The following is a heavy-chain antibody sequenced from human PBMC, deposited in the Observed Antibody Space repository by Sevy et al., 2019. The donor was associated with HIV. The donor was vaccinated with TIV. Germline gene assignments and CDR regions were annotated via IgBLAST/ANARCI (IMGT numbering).Heavy chain of an antibody. CDR1: GFRFSRYG. V-gene: IGHV3-33*03. Sequence: GGSLRLSCAASGFRFSRYGIHWVRRAPGKGLEWVAGIWFDGSRQFYGESVKGRFTISRDKSKKIVDLQMNSLRVEDTAVYYCANHLFEGDVISNFDSWGQGTLVTVSS. D-gene: IGHD2-21*01. CDR2: IWFDGSRQ. CDR3: ANHLFEGDVISNFDS. J-gene: IGHJ4*02.